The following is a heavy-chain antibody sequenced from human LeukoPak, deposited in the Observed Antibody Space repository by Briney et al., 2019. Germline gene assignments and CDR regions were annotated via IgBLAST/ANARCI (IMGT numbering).Heavy chain of an antibody. Sequence: GGSLRLSCAASGFTFSSYAMSWVRQAPGKGLEWVSAISGSGGSTYYADSVKGRFTISRDNSKNTLYLQMNSLGAEDTAVYYCAKDRHYYGSGSYLIVDYWGQGTLVTVSS. CDR2: ISGSGGST. J-gene: IGHJ4*02. CDR3: AKDRHYYGSGSYLIVDY. V-gene: IGHV3-23*01. CDR1: GFTFSSYA. D-gene: IGHD3-10*01.